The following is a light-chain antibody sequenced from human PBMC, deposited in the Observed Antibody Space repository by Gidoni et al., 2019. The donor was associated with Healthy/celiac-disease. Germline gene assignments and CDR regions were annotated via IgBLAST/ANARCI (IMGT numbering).Light chain of an antibody. CDR3: CSYAGSSTFGVV. V-gene: IGLV2-23*03. CDR1: SSDVGSYNL. CDR2: EGS. Sequence: QSALTQPASVSGSPGTSIPISCTGTSSDVGSYNLVSWYQQHPGKAPKLMIYEGSKRPSGVSNRFSGSKSGNTASLTISGLQAEDEADYYCCSYAGSSTFGVVFGGGTKLTVL. J-gene: IGLJ2*01.